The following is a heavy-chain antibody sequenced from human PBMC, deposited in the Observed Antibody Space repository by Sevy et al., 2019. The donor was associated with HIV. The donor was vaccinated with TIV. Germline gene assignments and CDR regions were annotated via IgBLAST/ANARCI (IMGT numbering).Heavy chain of an antibody. CDR2: MKEEGSEK. J-gene: IGHJ4*02. V-gene: IGHV3-7*01. CDR1: GFTFSSYW. Sequence: GESLKISCAASGFTFSSYWMSWVRQAPGKGLEWVATMKEEGSEKSYVDSVQGRFTISRDNAKNSLYVQMNSLRVDDTALYYCVREGLGGFSYSLDCWGQGTLVTVSS. D-gene: IGHD5-18*01. CDR3: VREGLGGFSYSLDC.